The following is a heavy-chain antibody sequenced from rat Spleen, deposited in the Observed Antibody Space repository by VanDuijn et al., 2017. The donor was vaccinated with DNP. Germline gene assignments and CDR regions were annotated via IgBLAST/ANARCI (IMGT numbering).Heavy chain of an antibody. CDR1: GYSITSNY. D-gene: IGHD1-5*01. CDR2: ISYSGST. V-gene: IGHV3-1*01. CDR3: ARHRTIMPYYYAMDA. Sequence: EVQLQESGPGLVKPSQSLSLTCSVTGYSITSNYWGWIRKFPGNKMEWIGHISYSGSTNYNPSLKSRISITRDTSKNQFFLQLTSLTTEETATYYCARHRTIMPYYYAMDAWGQGASVTVSS. J-gene: IGHJ4*01.